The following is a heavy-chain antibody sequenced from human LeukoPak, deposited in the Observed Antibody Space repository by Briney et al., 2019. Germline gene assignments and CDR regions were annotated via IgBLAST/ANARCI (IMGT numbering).Heavy chain of an antibody. CDR3: AKEILWFGELPYYYYGMDV. D-gene: IGHD3-10*01. Sequence: GGSLRLSCAASGFTFSSYGMHWVRQAPGKGLEWVAVISYDGSNKYYADSVKGRFTISRDNSKNTLYLQMNSLRAEDTAVYYCAKEILWFGELPYYYYGMDVWGQGTTVTVSS. V-gene: IGHV3-30*18. CDR2: ISYDGSNK. CDR1: GFTFSSYG. J-gene: IGHJ6*02.